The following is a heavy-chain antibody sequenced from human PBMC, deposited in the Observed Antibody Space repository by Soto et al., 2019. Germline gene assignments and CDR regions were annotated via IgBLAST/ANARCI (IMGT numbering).Heavy chain of an antibody. J-gene: IGHJ4*02. CDR3: ASSSSVAAAGYFKF. CDR2: IYPLFSTT. V-gene: IGHV1-69*01. D-gene: IGHD6-13*01. CDR1: GDLFNNYA. Sequence: QVQLVQSGAEVKEPGSSVKVSCKATGDLFNNYAFNWVRQAPGQGLEWMGRIYPLFSTTNYAQKFQGRVTIGAVDLKTIVYLEVSNLESEDTAMYSCASSSSVAAAGYFKFWGQGTLVTVSP.